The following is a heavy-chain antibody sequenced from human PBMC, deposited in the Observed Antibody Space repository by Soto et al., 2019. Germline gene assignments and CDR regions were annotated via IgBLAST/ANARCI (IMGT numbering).Heavy chain of an antibody. CDR1: GGSISSGDYY. CDR2: IYYSGST. J-gene: IGHJ6*04. Sequence: PSETLSLTCTVSGGSISSGDYYWSWIRQPPGKGLEWIGYIYYSGSTYYNPSLKSRVTISVDTSKNQFSLKLSSVTAADTAVYYCARDKMGSRDYYYGMDVWGKGTTVTVPS. CDR3: ARDKMGSRDYYYGMDV. V-gene: IGHV4-30-4*01. D-gene: IGHD3-10*01.